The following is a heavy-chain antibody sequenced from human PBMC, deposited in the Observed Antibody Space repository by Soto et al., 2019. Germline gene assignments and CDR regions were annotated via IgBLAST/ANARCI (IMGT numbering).Heavy chain of an antibody. CDR2: ISGSGGNT. D-gene: IGHD2-15*01. V-gene: IGHV3-23*01. Sequence: EVQLLESGGGLVQPGGSLRLSCAASGFTFSNYAMSWVRQARGKGLEWVSAISGSGGNTYYTDSVKGRFTISRDNFRNTLHLHMDSLRAEDSAVYHCAKDTGRGGGSVFGYWGRGTLVTVSS. CDR3: AKDTGRGGGSVFGY. J-gene: IGHJ4*02. CDR1: GFTFSNYA.